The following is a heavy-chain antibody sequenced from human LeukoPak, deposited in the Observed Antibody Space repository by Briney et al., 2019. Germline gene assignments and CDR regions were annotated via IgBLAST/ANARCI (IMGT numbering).Heavy chain of an antibody. D-gene: IGHD3-10*01. CDR3: ARDVGSMVRILRGGGKDYNWFDP. Sequence: ASVKVSCKASGYTFTSSGISWVRQAPGQGLEWMGWINPNSGGTNSAQNFQGRVTLTRDTSIGTAYMELSRLTSDDTAIYYCARDVGSMVRILRGGGKDYNWFDPWGQGALVTVSS. CDR1: GYTFTSSG. J-gene: IGHJ5*02. V-gene: IGHV1-2*02. CDR2: INPNSGGT.